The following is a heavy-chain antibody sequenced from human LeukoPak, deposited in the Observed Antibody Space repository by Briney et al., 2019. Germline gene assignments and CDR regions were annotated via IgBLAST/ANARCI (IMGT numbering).Heavy chain of an antibody. CDR2: IKEDGSDK. D-gene: IGHD3-3*01. Sequence: PGGSLRLSCAASGFTFSNYWMSWVRQTPGKGLEWVANIKEDGSDKYYVDSLKGRFTISRDNAKNSLYMQMNSLRAEDTAVYYCAKDRTRQVYWGQGNLVTVSS. J-gene: IGHJ4*02. CDR1: GFTFSNYW. CDR3: AKDRTRQVY. V-gene: IGHV3-7*03.